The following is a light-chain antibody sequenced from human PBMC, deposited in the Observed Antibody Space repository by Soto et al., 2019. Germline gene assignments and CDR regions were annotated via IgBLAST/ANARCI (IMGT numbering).Light chain of an antibody. Sequence: QSVLTQPPSVSAAPGQTVTISCSGRSSNIGNNYVSWYQQLPGTTPKLLIYDNDKRPSEIPDRFSGSKSGTSATLGITGLQTGDEADYYCGTWDSSLRAGVFGGGTKVTVL. CDR2: DND. J-gene: IGLJ3*02. CDR1: SSNIGNNY. CDR3: GTWDSSLRAGV. V-gene: IGLV1-51*01.